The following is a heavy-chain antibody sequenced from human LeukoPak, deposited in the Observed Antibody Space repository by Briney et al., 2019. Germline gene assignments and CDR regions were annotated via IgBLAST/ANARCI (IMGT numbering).Heavy chain of an antibody. CDR1: GGSIGNSSDY. J-gene: IGHJ6*03. D-gene: IGHD5-18*01. CDR3: ARHRAGYSYRTHHYYMDV. V-gene: IGHV4-39*01. Sequence: SETLSLTCSVSGGSIGNSSDYWGWIRQPPGKGLEWIGTIYHSGSTYYIPSLKSRVTISVDTSKNQFSLKLSSVTAADTAVYYCARHRAGYSYRTHHYYMDVWGKGTTVTISS. CDR2: IYHSGST.